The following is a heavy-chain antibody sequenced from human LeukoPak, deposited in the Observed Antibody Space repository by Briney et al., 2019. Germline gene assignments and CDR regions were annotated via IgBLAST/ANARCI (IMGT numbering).Heavy chain of an antibody. J-gene: IGHJ4*02. Sequence: SQTLSLTCAISGDSVSTNSAAWNWIRQSPSRGLEWLGRTYYRSKWYSDYAVSVNSRITLNPDTSKNQFSLQLDSVTPEDTAVYFCAREYSNSLDYWGQGTLVTVSS. CDR2: TYYRSKWYS. D-gene: IGHD6-6*01. CDR3: AREYSNSLDY. V-gene: IGHV6-1*01. CDR1: GDSVSTNSAA.